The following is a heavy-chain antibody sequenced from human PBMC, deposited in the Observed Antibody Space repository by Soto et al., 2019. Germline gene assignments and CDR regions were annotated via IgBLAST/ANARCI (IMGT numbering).Heavy chain of an antibody. V-gene: IGHV4-34*01. CDR1: GGSFSGYY. J-gene: IGHJ4*02. CDR3: ASPDYYGSGSHS. D-gene: IGHD3-10*01. Sequence: QVQLQQWGAGLLKPSETLSLTCAVYGGSFSGYYWSWIRQPPGKGLEWIGEINHSGSTNYNPSLTGRVTISVDTSKNQFSLKLSSVTAADTAVYYCASPDYYGSGSHSWGQGTLVTVSS. CDR2: INHSGST.